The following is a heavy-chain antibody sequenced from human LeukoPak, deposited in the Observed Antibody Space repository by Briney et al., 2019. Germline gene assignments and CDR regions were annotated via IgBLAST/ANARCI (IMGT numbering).Heavy chain of an antibody. J-gene: IGHJ4*02. D-gene: IGHD1-26*01. CDR1: GYSFTDYW. CDR2: IYPGDSDT. V-gene: IGHV5-51*01. CDR3: ARLHSGTYLGDY. Sequence: HGESLKISCKGSGYSFTDYWIGWVRPMPGKVLELMGIIYPGDSDTRYSPSFQGQVTISAEKPISTAYLQWSSLKASDTAMYYCARLHSGTYLGDYWGQGTLVTVSS.